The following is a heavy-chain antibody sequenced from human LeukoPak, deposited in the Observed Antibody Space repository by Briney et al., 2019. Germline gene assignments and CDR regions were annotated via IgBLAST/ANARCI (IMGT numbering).Heavy chain of an antibody. V-gene: IGHV4-39*07. Sequence: SETLSLTCTVSGGSISSSSYYWGWIRQPPGKGLEWIGSIFYSGGTYYNPSLKSRVTISVDTSKNNFSLNVTSATAADTAIYYCARENNVIRDAFDVWGQGTMVTVSS. J-gene: IGHJ3*01. CDR2: IFYSGGT. CDR1: GGSISSSSYY. CDR3: ARENNVIRDAFDV. D-gene: IGHD2-21*01.